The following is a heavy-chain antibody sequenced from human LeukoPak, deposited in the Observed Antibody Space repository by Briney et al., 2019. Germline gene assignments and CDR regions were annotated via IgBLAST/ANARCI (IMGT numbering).Heavy chain of an antibody. J-gene: IGHJ4*02. V-gene: IGHV3-74*01. CDR3: AREILAPGKTHDY. Sequence: PGGSLRLSCAVSGFTFSNYWMHWVRQVPGKRLVWVSRINDDGSATFYADSVKGRFTISGDNAKNTLFLQINSLRAEDTAVYYCAREILAPGKTHDYWGQGTPVTVSS. CDR1: GFTFSNYW. CDR2: INDDGSAT.